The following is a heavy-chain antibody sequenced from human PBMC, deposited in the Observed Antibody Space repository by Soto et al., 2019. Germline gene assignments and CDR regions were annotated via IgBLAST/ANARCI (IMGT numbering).Heavy chain of an antibody. CDR1: GFTFSSYA. CDR3: ARTAAAGNNWFDP. V-gene: IGHV3-64D*06. J-gene: IGHJ5*02. D-gene: IGHD6-13*01. CDR2: ISSNGGST. Sequence: GGSLRLSCSASGFTFSSYAMHWVRQAPGKGLEYVSAISSNGGSTYYADSVKGRFTISRDNSKNTLYLQMSSLRAEDTAVYYCARTAAAGNNWFDPWGQGTLVTVSS.